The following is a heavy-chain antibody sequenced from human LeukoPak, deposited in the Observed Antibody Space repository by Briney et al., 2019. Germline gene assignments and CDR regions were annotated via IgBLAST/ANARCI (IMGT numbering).Heavy chain of an antibody. CDR3: AKGTYNFRYYYGSGSYYIPDY. Sequence: PGGSLRLSCAASGFTFNRYWMSWVRQAPGKGLEWVSAISGSGGSTYYADSVKGRFTISRDNSKNTLYLQMNSLRAEDTAVYYCAKGTYNFRYYYGSGSYYIPDYWGQGTLVTVSS. V-gene: IGHV3-23*01. CDR2: ISGSGGST. D-gene: IGHD3-10*01. CDR1: GFTFNRYW. J-gene: IGHJ4*02.